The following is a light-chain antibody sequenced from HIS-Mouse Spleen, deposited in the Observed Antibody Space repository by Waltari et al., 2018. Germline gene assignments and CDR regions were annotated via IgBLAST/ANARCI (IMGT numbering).Light chain of an antibody. Sequence: DIQMTQSPSSLSASVGDRVTITCQASQDISNYLNWYQQKPGKAPKLLIYDASNLETGVPSRFSVSGSWTDFTFTISSLQPEDIATYYCQQYDNLPLYTFGQGTKLEIK. J-gene: IGKJ2*01. CDR2: DAS. CDR3: QQYDNLPLYT. V-gene: IGKV1-33*01. CDR1: QDISNY.